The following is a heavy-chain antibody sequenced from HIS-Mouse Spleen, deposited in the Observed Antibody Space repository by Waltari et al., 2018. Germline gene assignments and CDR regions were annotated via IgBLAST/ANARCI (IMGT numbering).Heavy chain of an antibody. V-gene: IGHV3-48*02. Sequence: EVQLVESGGGLVQPGGSLRLSCAASGFTFSSYSMNWVRQAPGKGLEWVSYISSSSSTIYYADYVKGRFTISRDNAKNSLYLQMNSLRDEDTAVYYCARTRIGGAEYFQHWGQGTLVTVSS. J-gene: IGHJ1*01. CDR1: GFTFSSYS. CDR2: ISSSSSTI. D-gene: IGHD3-16*01. CDR3: ARTRIGGAEYFQH.